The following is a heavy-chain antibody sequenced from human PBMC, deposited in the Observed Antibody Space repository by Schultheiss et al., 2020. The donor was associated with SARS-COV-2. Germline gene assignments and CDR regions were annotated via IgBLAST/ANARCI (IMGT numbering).Heavy chain of an antibody. V-gene: IGHV4-59*01. D-gene: IGHD3-10*01. Sequence: SETLSLTCAVYGGSFSGYYWSWIRQPPGKGLEWIGYLYYRGNTNYNPSLKSRVTMSVETSKNQFSLRLRSVTAADTAVYYCARDGGSGTYYPEYYGMDVWGQGSTVTVSS. J-gene: IGHJ6*02. CDR1: GGSFSGYY. CDR2: LYYRGNT. CDR3: ARDGGSGTYYPEYYGMDV.